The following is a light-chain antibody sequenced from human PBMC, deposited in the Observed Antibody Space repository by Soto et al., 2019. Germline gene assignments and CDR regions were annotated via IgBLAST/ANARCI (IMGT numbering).Light chain of an antibody. J-gene: IGKJ5*01. CDR3: QHYTLYSAP. V-gene: IGKV1-5*01. CDR2: GAS. Sequence: RLTQSPSSLSASVGDTVTISCRASQDIPTYLAWYQHKPGKAPTLLIFGASSLHNGVPPRFAGSGSGSEFTLTINRLQPDDFATYYCQHYTLYSAPFGQGTRV. CDR1: QDIPTY.